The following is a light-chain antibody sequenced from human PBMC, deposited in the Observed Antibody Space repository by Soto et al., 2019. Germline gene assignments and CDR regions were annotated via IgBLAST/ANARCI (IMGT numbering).Light chain of an antibody. Sequence: DIHMTQSPSTLSASVGDRVTITCRASQSISSWLAWYQQKPGKAPKXXIYKASSLQIGVPSRFSGSGSGTEFTLTISSLQPEDFATYYCLQHKSYPRTFGQGTKVDIK. V-gene: IGKV1-5*03. CDR3: LQHKSYPRT. J-gene: IGKJ1*01. CDR2: KAS. CDR1: QSISSW.